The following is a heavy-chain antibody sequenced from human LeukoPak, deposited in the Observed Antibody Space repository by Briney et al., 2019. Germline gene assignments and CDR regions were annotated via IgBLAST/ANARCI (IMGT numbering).Heavy chain of an antibody. CDR3: ARARIAVAGNIFDY. CDR1: GYTFTGYY. Sequence: ASVKVSCKASGYTFTGYYMHWVRQAPGQGLEWMGWINPNSGGTNYAQKFQGRVTMTRDTSISTAYMELSRLRSDDTAVYYCARARIAVAGNIFDYWGQGTLVTVSS. D-gene: IGHD6-19*01. J-gene: IGHJ4*02. CDR2: INPNSGGT. V-gene: IGHV1-2*02.